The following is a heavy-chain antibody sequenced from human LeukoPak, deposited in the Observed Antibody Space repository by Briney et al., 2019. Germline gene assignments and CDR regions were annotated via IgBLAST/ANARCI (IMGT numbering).Heavy chain of an antibody. Sequence: GGSLRLSCVASGFTFSNYAMNWVRQAAGKGLEWVSVSGSGGDTYYGDSVKGRFTISRDNSTNTLYLQMNSLRAEDTAVYYCAKARGGTYRTYYFDYWGQGPRVTASS. CDR2: SGSGGDT. D-gene: IGHD1-26*01. CDR3: AKARGGTYRTYYFDY. V-gene: IGHV3-23*01. CDR1: GFTFSNYA. J-gene: IGHJ4*02.